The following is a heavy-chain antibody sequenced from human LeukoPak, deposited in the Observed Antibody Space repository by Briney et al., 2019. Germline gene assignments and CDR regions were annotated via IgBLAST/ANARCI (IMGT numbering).Heavy chain of an antibody. V-gene: IGHV3-30*04. CDR2: ISYDGSNK. CDR1: GFTFSSYA. J-gene: IGHJ4*02. D-gene: IGHD3-10*01. CDR3: AKQYDSGIYYNFPDY. Sequence: GRSLRLSCAASGFTFSSYAMHWVRQAPGKGLEWVAVISYDGSNKYYADSVKGRFTISRDNSKNTVYLQMNSLRVEDTAVYYCAKQYDSGIYYNFPDYWGQGTLVTVSS.